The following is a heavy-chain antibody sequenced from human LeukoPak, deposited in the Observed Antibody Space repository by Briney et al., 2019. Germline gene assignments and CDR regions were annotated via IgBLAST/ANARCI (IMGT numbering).Heavy chain of an antibody. J-gene: IGHJ4*02. CDR2: INHSGSS. CDR1: GVSFSGYY. CDR3: ARSDSSSWYYFDY. V-gene: IGHV4-34*01. D-gene: IGHD6-13*01. Sequence: PSQTLSLTCAVYGVSFSGYYWSWLPQPRGKGPEWIGEINHSGSSNYNPSLKSRVTISVDTSMNHFSLKLSSVTAADTAVYYCARSDSSSWYYFDYWGQGTLVTGSA.